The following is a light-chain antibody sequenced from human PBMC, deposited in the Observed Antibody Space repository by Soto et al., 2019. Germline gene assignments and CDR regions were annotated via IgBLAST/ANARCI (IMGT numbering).Light chain of an antibody. V-gene: IGKV3-20*01. CDR2: AAS. CDR1: QSVSSSD. J-gene: IGKJ1*01. Sequence: EIVLTQSPGTLSLSPGERATLSCRASQSVSSSDLAWYQQKPGQAPRLLIYAASNTATGIPDRFSGSGSGTDFTLTISRLEPEDFAVYYCQQYGGSPTTFGQGTKVEIK. CDR3: QQYGGSPTT.